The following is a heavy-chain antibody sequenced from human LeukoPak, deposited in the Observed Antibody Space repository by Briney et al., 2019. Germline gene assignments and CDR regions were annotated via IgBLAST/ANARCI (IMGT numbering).Heavy chain of an antibody. CDR1: GYTFTDYY. D-gene: IGHD1-1*01. J-gene: IGHJ6*02. Sequence: ASVQVSCKASGYTFTDYYIHLVRQAPGQALEWMGWINPNSGDTKYPQNFQDRVTMTRDTSTTTAYMDLTRLKSEDTAVYYCARSERRLDISHYYYPMDVWGQGTTVTVSS. CDR2: INPNSGDT. CDR3: ARSERRLDISHYYYPMDV. V-gene: IGHV1-2*02.